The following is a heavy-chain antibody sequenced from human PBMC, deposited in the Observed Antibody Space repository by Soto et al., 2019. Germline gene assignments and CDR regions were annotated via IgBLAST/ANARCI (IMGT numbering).Heavy chain of an antibody. CDR2: IIPIFGTA. D-gene: IGHD6-13*01. Sequence: SVKVSCKASGGTFSSYAISWVRQAPGQGLEWMGGIIPIFGTANYAQKFQGRVTITADESTSTAYMELSSLRSEDTAVYYCARENPEGIAAAGTHFDYWGQGTLVTVSS. CDR3: ARENPEGIAAAGTHFDY. CDR1: GGTFSSYA. V-gene: IGHV1-69*13. J-gene: IGHJ4*02.